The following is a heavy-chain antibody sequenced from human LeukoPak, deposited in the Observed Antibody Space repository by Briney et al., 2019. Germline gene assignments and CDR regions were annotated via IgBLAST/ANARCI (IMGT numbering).Heavy chain of an antibody. CDR3: ARADGDQLLLEPYYGMDV. J-gene: IGHJ6*02. D-gene: IGHD2-15*01. V-gene: IGHV4-31*03. Sequence: SQTLSLTCTVSGVSISSGGYYWRWIRQHPGKGLEWIAYIYYSGSTYYNPSLKSRVTISVDTSKNQFSLKLSSVTAADTAVYYCARADGDQLLLEPYYGMDVWGQGTTVTVSS. CDR1: GVSISSGGYY. CDR2: IYYSGST.